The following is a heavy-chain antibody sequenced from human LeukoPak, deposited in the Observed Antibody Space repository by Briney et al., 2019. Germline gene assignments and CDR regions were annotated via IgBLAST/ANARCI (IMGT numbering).Heavy chain of an antibody. Sequence: ASVKVSCKASGYTLTDNHLYWVRQAPGQGLEWMGWIDPNSGVTNFAQNFQGRLTMTRDTSINTAYMGLSRLTSDDTTVYYCARELGINAFDVWGQGTMVTVSS. D-gene: IGHD7-27*01. CDR1: GYTLTDNH. CDR2: IDPNSGVT. CDR3: ARELGINAFDV. J-gene: IGHJ3*01. V-gene: IGHV1-2*02.